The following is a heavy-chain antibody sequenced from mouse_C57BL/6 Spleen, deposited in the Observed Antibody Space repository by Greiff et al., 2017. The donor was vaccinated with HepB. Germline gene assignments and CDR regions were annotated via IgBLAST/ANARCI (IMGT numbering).Heavy chain of an antibody. CDR1: GYTFTDHT. J-gene: IGHJ3*01. D-gene: IGHD2-2*01. Sequence: VQRVESDAELVKPGASVKISCKVSGYTFTDHTIHWMKQRPEQGLEWIGYIYPRDGSTKYNEKFKGKATLTADKSSSTAYMQLNSLTSEDSAVYFCARGMVTTGDPAWFAYWGQGTLVTVSA. CDR3: ARGMVTTGDPAWFAY. V-gene: IGHV1-78*01. CDR2: IYPRDGST.